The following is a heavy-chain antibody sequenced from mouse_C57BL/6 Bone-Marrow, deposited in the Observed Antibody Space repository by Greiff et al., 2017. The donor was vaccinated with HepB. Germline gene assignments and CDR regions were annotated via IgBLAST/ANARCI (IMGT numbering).Heavy chain of an antibody. J-gene: IGHJ3*01. V-gene: IGHV14-4*01. CDR1: GFNIKDDY. CDR2: IDPENGDT. D-gene: IGHD2-4*01. Sequence: EVQLQQSGAELVRPGASVKLSCTASGFNIKDDYMHWVKQRPEQGLEWIGWIDPENGDTENASKFQGKATITADTNSNTAYQQLSSLTSEDTAVYYCTTEDYDEFAYWGQGTLVTVSA. CDR3: TTEDYDEFAY.